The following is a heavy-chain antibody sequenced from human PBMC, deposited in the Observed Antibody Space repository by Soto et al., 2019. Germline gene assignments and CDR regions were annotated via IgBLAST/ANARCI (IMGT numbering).Heavy chain of an antibody. CDR3: ARDYPVYDY. Sequence: GGSLRLSCAASGFTFSSYEMNWVRQAPGKGLEWVSYISSSGSTIYYADSVKGRFAISRDNAKNSLYLQMNSLRAEDTAVYYCARDYPVYDYWGQGTLVTVSS. CDR2: ISSSGSTI. V-gene: IGHV3-48*03. CDR1: GFTFSSYE. J-gene: IGHJ4*02.